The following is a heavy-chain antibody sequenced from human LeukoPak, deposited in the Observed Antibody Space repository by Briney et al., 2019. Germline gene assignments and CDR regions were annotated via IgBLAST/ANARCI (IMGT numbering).Heavy chain of an antibody. CDR3: ARGREYGSGTIRALDI. J-gene: IGHJ3*02. CDR2: ISSSSTI. Sequence: GGSLRLSCEASGFTFSSYRMNWVRQAPGKGLEWISDISSSSTIYYEDSVKGRFTISRDNAKNSLYLQMNSLRDEDTAVYYCARGREYGSGTIRALDIWGKGTMVTVSS. V-gene: IGHV3-48*02. CDR1: GFTFSSYR. D-gene: IGHD3-10*01.